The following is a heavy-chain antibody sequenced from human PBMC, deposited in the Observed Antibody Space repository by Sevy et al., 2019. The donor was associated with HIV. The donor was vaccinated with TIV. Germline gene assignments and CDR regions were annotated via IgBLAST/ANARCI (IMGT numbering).Heavy chain of an antibody. D-gene: IGHD1-1*01. Sequence: GESLKISCKASGYRLTDYWIGWVRQMPGKGLEWMGIIYPGNSDTTYSPSFQGQVTISVDKSINTAYLQWSSLMTSDTAIFYCARGARGTLPSYYYYPMDVWGQGTTVTVSS. CDR1: GYRLTDYW. V-gene: IGHV5-51*01. CDR3: ARGARGTLPSYYYYPMDV. J-gene: IGHJ6*02. CDR2: IYPGNSDT.